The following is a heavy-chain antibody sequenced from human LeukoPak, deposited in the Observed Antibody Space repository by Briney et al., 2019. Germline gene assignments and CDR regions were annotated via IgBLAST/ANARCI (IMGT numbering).Heavy chain of an antibody. CDR1: GGTFSSYA. J-gene: IGHJ4*02. V-gene: IGHV1-69*01. CDR3: ASSYCSSTSCYAPPFDY. Sequence: SVKVSCKASGGTFSSYAISWVRQAPGQGLEWMGGIIPIFGTANYAQKFQGRVTITADESTSTAYMELSSLRSEDTAVYYCASSYCSSTSCYAPPFDYWGQGTLVTVSS. D-gene: IGHD2-2*01. CDR2: IIPIFGTA.